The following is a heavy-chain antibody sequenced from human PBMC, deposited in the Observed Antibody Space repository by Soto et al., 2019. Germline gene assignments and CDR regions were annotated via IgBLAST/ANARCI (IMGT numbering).Heavy chain of an antibody. Sequence: NPSETLSLTCTVSGGSISSGGYYWSWIRQHPGKGLEWIGYIYYSGSTYYNPSLKSRVTISVDTSKNQFSLKLSSVTAADTAVYYCAREMITFGGVISDGNWFDPWGQGTLVTVSS. CDR3: AREMITFGGVISDGNWFDP. J-gene: IGHJ5*02. D-gene: IGHD3-16*02. CDR1: GGSISSGGYY. V-gene: IGHV4-31*03. CDR2: IYYSGST.